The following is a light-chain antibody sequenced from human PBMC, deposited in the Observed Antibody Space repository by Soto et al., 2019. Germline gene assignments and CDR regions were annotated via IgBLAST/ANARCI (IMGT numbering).Light chain of an antibody. V-gene: IGKV3-20*01. Sequence: ETVLTQSPGTLSLSPGERVTLSCRASQSVCSRCFAWYQQKPGQSPRLLIYGASTRATGIPDRFSGSGSGTDFTPPISRLEPEDFEVYYCQRSGTTPWTFGQGTKVGIK. CDR2: GAS. CDR3: QRSGTTPWT. CDR1: QSVCSRC. J-gene: IGKJ1*01.